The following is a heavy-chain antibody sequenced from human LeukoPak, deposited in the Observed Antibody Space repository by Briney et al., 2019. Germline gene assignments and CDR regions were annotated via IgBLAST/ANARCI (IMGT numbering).Heavy chain of an antibody. D-gene: IGHD6-13*01. CDR3: ARVYRGSSSWPDY. CDR1: GFTVSSNY. CDR2: ITSSSAYI. V-gene: IGHV3-21*01. Sequence: GGSLRLSCAASGFTVSSNYMSWVRQAPGKGLEWVSSITSSSAYIYYADSVKGRFTISRDNAKNSLYLQMNSLRAEDTAVYYCARVYRGSSSWPDYWGQGTLVTVSS. J-gene: IGHJ4*02.